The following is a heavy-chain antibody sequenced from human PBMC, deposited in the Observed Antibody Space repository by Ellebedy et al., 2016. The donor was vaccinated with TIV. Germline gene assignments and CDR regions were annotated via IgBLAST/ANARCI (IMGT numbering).Heavy chain of an antibody. J-gene: IGHJ5*02. CDR1: GYTFTSYG. V-gene: IGHV1-18*04. CDR2: ISAYNGNT. D-gene: IGHD2-2*01. CDR3: ARYCNSTTCSNWFDP. Sequence: AASVKVSCKTSGYTFTSYGIRWVRQAPGQGLEWMGWISAYNGNTNYAQMLQGRVTMTTDTFTSTAYMELRSLRSDDTAVYYCARYCNSTTCSNWFDPWGQGTLVTVSS.